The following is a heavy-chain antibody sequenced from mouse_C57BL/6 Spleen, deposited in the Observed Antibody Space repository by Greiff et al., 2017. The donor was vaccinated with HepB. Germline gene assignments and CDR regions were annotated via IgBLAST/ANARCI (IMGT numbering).Heavy chain of an antibody. J-gene: IGHJ2*01. V-gene: IGHV3-6*01. Sequence: EVQLQQSGPGLVKPSQSLSLTCSVTGYSITSGYYWNWIRQFPGNKLEWMGYIGYDGSNNYNPSLKNRISITRDTSKNQFFLKLNSVTTEDTATYYCARDSSGYGRYFDYWGQGTTLTVSS. CDR1: GYSITSGYY. D-gene: IGHD3-2*02. CDR3: ARDSSGYGRYFDY. CDR2: IGYDGSN.